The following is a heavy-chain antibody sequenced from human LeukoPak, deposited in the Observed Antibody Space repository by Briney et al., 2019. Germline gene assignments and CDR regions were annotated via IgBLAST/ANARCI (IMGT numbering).Heavy chain of an antibody. D-gene: IGHD2-21*02. V-gene: IGHV4-4*02. CDR2: IYHSGST. CDR3: AREAPIVVVTATNYFDY. J-gene: IGHJ4*02. CDR1: GGSISSSNW. Sequence: PSETLSLTCAVSGGSISSSNWWSWVRQPPGKGLEWIGEIYHSGSTNYNPALKSRVTISVDKSKNQFSLKLSSVTAADTAVYYCAREAPIVVVTATNYFDYWGQGTLVTVSS.